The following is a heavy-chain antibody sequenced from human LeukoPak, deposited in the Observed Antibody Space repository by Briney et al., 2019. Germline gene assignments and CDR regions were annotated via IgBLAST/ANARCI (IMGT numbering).Heavy chain of an antibody. CDR3: ARDEGHRYCSSTSCYGPPTYGMDV. V-gene: IGHV3-74*03. CDR1: GFTLSSYY. D-gene: IGHD2-2*01. Sequence: GGSLRLSCAASGFTLSSYYMSWVRQAPGTGLVFVSRINVDGSYIEYADSVKGRFTISRDSAKNTLYLQMNSLRAEDTAVYYCARDEGHRYCSSTSCYGPPTYGMDVWGQGTTVTDSS. CDR2: INVDGSYI. J-gene: IGHJ6*02.